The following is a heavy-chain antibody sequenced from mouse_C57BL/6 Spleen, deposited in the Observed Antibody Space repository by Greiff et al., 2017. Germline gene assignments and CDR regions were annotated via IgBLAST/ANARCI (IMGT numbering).Heavy chain of an antibody. CDR1: GFSFNTYA. V-gene: IGHV10-1*01. Sequence: EVNVVESGGGLVQPKGSLKLSCAASGFSFNTYAMNWVRQAPGKGLEWVARIRSKSNNYATYYADSVKDRFTISRDDSESMLYLQMNNLKTEDTAMYYCVRAATVVPSTYFDVWGTGTTVTVSS. CDR3: VRAATVVPSTYFDV. J-gene: IGHJ1*03. D-gene: IGHD1-1*01. CDR2: IRSKSNNYAT.